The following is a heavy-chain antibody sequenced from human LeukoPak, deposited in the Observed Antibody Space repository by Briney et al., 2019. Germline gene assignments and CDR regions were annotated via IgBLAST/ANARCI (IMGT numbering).Heavy chain of an antibody. V-gene: IGHV1-18*01. Sequence: GASVKVSCKASGYTFTSYGISWVRQAPGQGLEWMGWISAYNGNTNYAQKLQGRVTMTTDTSTSTAYMELRSLGSDDTAVYYCARVEDIVVVPAAENWFDPWGQGTLVTVSS. D-gene: IGHD2-2*01. CDR2: ISAYNGNT. CDR1: GYTFTSYG. CDR3: ARVEDIVVVPAAENWFDP. J-gene: IGHJ5*02.